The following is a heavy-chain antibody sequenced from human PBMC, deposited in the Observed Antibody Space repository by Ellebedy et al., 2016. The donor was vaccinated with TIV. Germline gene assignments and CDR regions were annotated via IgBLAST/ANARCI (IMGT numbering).Heavy chain of an antibody. CDR3: AKDPCGGDCYDGFDY. CDR1: GFTFSSYA. V-gene: IGHV3-23*01. Sequence: GGSLRLXXAASGFTFSSYAMSWVRQAPGKGLEWVSAISGSGGSTYYADSVKGRFTISRDNSKNTLYLQMNSLRAEDTAVYYCAKDPCGGDCYDGFDYWGQGTLVTVSS. D-gene: IGHD2-21*01. J-gene: IGHJ4*02. CDR2: ISGSGGST.